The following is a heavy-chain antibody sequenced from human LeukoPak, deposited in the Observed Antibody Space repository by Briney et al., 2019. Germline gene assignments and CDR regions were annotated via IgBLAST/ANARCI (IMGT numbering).Heavy chain of an antibody. CDR1: GFTFSSYA. V-gene: IGHV3-23*01. Sequence: GGSLRLSCAASGFTFSSYAMSWVRQAPGKGLEWVSAISGSGGSTCYADSVKGRFTISRDNSKNTLYLQMNSLRAEDTAVYYCAKDRGGITGTASYFDYWGQGTLVTVSS. J-gene: IGHJ4*02. CDR2: ISGSGGST. D-gene: IGHD1-7*01. CDR3: AKDRGGITGTASYFDY.